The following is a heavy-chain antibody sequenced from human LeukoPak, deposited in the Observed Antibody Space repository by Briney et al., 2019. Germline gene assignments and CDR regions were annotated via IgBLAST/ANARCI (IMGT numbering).Heavy chain of an antibody. J-gene: IGHJ4*02. V-gene: IGHV3-66*01. CDR1: GFTVSSNY. CDR3: ARDPLPDYGGEPL. CDR2: IYSGGST. Sequence: GGSLRLSCAASGFTVSSNYMSWVRQAPGKGLEWVSVIYSGGSTYYADSVKGRFTISRDNSKNTLYLQMNSLRAEDTAVYYCARDPLPDYGGEPLWGQGTLVTVSS. D-gene: IGHD4-23*01.